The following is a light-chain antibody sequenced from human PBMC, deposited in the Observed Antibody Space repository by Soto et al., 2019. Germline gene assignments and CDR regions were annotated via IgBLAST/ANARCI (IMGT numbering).Light chain of an antibody. CDR1: GTNIESHS. CDR2: TNN. J-gene: IGLJ1*01. V-gene: IGLV1-44*01. Sequence: QSVLTQPPSASGTPGQRVTISCSGSGTNIESHSVNWYQHVPGTAPKLLIVTNNQRPSGVPDRFSGSKSGASASLAISGLQSEDEAIYYCATWDDSRKGVFGTGTKVTVL. CDR3: ATWDDSRKGV.